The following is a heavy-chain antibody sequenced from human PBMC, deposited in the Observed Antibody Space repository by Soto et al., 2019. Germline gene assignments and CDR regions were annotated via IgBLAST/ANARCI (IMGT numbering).Heavy chain of an antibody. V-gene: IGHV3-7*01. CDR2: IKQDGSEK. CDR1: GFTFSSYW. D-gene: IGHD3-10*01. J-gene: IGHJ6*02. Sequence: GGSLRLSCAASGFTFSSYWMSWVRQAPGKGLEWVANIKQDGSEKYYVDSVKGRFTISRDNAKNSLYLQMNSLRAEDTAVYYCARVPMVRGVIAYYYYGMDVWGQGTTVTVSS. CDR3: ARVPMVRGVIAYYYYGMDV.